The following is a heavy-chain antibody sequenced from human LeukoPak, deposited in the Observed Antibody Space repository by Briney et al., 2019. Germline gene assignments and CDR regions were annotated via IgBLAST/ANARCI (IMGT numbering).Heavy chain of an antibody. CDR1: GVTFSNSA. Sequence: GGSLRLSCAASGVTFSNSAMSWVREAPGKGLEGGSTLSGSVITTYYADSVKGRFTISRDNSKNTLYLQMNSLRAEDTAVYYCAKGIYSSGWSYFDYWGHGTLVTVSS. V-gene: IGHV3-23*01. J-gene: IGHJ4*01. CDR2: LSGSVITT. CDR3: AKGIYSSGWSYFDY. D-gene: IGHD6-19*01.